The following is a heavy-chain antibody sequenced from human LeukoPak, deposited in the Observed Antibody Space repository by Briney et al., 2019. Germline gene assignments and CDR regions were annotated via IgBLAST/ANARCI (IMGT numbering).Heavy chain of an antibody. CDR2: ISDSGGST. CDR1: GFTFPSYA. J-gene: IGHJ4*02. Sequence: PGGSLRLSCAASGFTFPSYAMSWVSQAQGKGLNWVSAISDSGGSTYYADSVKGRFTVSRDNSKNTVYLQMSSLRADDTAVYYCAKGPRQQLVTRFDNWGQGTLVTVSS. V-gene: IGHV3-23*01. D-gene: IGHD6-13*01. CDR3: AKGPRQQLVTRFDN.